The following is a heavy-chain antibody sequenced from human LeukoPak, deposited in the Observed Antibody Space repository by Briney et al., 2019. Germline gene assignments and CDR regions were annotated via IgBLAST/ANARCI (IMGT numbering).Heavy chain of an antibody. CDR2: ISGSGDPT. D-gene: IGHD3-22*01. V-gene: IGHV3-23*01. Sequence: GGSLRLSCAASGFTFSRYWMHWVRQAPGKGLEWVSAISGSGDPTYYADSVKGRFTISRDKSKNTLHLQVNSLRAEDTAVYYCAKASSDSSSYAYFHHWGQGTLVTVST. CDR3: AKASSDSSSYAYFHH. CDR1: GFTFSRYW. J-gene: IGHJ1*01.